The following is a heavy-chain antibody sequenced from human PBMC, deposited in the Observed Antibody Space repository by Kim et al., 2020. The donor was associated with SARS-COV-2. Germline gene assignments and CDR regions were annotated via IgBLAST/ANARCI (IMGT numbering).Heavy chain of an antibody. J-gene: IGHJ2*01. CDR2: IKEDGSEK. CDR3: ARISFLEFRGHWYFDL. D-gene: IGHD3-10*01. CDR1: GFTFSSHW. V-gene: IGHV3-7*01. Sequence: GGSLRLSCAASGFTFSSHWMSCLRQAPGKGLEWVATIKEDGSEKFYVDSVKGRFTISRDNAKNSLYLEMNSLRVEDTAVYYCARISFLEFRGHWYFDLWGRGTLVTVSS.